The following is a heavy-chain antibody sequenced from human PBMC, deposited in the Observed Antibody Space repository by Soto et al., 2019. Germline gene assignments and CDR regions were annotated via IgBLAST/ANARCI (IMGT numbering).Heavy chain of an antibody. J-gene: IGHJ6*02. V-gene: IGHV1-2*02. D-gene: IGHD3-16*02. Sequence: ASVKVSCKASGCTFTGYYMHWVRQAPGQGLEWMGWINPNSGGTNYAQKFQGRVTMTRDTSISTAYMELSRLRSDDTAVYYCARDYVWGSYRNPYGMDVWGQGTTVTVSS. CDR3: ARDYVWGSYRNPYGMDV. CDR1: GCTFTGYY. CDR2: INPNSGGT.